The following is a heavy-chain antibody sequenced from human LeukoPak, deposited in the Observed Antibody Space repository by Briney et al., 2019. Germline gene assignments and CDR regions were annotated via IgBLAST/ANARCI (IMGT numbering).Heavy chain of an antibody. D-gene: IGHD5-24*01. CDR2: MKEDGSQK. Sequence: GGSLRLSCVASGFTFSNYWMSWVRQAPGKGLQWVANMKEDGSQKHYVDSVKGRFTISRDNAKNSLFLQMNSLGIEDTAVYYCARGGLLELPLDYWGQGTLVTVSS. CDR3: ARGGLLELPLDY. CDR1: GFTFSNYW. V-gene: IGHV3-7*03. J-gene: IGHJ4*02.